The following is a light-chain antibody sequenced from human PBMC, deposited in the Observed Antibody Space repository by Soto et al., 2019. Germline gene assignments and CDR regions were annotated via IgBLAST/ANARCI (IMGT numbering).Light chain of an antibody. CDR3: QYCNNYCWT. CDR1: QSISSW. J-gene: IGKJ1*01. V-gene: IGKV1-5*03. CDR2: KTS. Sequence: DIQLTQSPSTLSASVGDRVTITCRASQSISSWLAWYQQKPGKAPKFLIYKTSNLESGVPSRFSGSGSVTEFTLTISSLQPDDFATYYCQYCNNYCWTFGQGTKVEIK.